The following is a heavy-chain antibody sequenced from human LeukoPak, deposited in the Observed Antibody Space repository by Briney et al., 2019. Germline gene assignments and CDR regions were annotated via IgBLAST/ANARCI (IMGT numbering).Heavy chain of an antibody. D-gene: IGHD3-22*01. Sequence: SETLSLTCTVSGGSISSYYWSWIRQPPGKGLEWIGYIYYSGSTNYNPSLKSRVTISVDTSKNQFSLKLSSVTAADTAVYYCARSYYYDSSGYPGASGYWGQGTLVTVSS. CDR3: ARSYYYDSSGYPGASGY. CDR2: IYYSGST. V-gene: IGHV4-59*08. CDR1: GGSISSYY. J-gene: IGHJ1*01.